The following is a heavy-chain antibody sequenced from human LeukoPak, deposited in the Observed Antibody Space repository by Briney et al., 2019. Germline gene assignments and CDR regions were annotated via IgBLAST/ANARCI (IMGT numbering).Heavy chain of an antibody. V-gene: IGHV3-7*01. CDR2: IKQDGSEK. Sequence: GGSLRLPCAASGFTFSSYWMSWVRQAPGKGPEWVANIKQDGSEKHYVDSVKGRFTISRDNAKNSLYLQMNSLRAEDTAVYYCARVEDYDILTGFDYWGQGTLVTVSS. CDR1: GFTFSSYW. CDR3: ARVEDYDILTGFDY. D-gene: IGHD3-9*01. J-gene: IGHJ4*02.